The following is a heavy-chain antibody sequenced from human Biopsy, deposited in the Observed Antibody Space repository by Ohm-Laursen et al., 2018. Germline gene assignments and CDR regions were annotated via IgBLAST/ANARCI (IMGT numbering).Heavy chain of an antibody. CDR3: ARGGNGYNYVTPGTWFDP. J-gene: IGHJ5*02. CDR2: IFYSGST. Sequence: GTLSLTWNVSGGSISSYYWSWIRQSPGKGLEWVGFIFYSGSTYYNPSLKSRTTISVDSSKNQFSLRLRSVTATDTAVYYCARGGNGYNYVTPGTWFDPWGRGTPVTVSP. V-gene: IGHV4-59*01. CDR1: GGSISSYY. D-gene: IGHD5-24*01.